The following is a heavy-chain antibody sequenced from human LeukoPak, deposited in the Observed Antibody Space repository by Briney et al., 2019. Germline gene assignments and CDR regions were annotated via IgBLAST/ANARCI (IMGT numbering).Heavy chain of an antibody. V-gene: IGHV4-59*01. J-gene: IGHJ4*02. CDR3: ARDSGRSDFDY. D-gene: IGHD3-10*01. CDR2: IYYSGST. Sequence: SETLSLTCTVSGGSISSYYWSWIRQPPGKGLEWIGYIYYSGSTNYNPSLKSRVTISVDTSKNQFSLKLSSVTAADTAVYYCARDSGRSDFDYWGQGTRVTVSS. CDR1: GGSISSYY.